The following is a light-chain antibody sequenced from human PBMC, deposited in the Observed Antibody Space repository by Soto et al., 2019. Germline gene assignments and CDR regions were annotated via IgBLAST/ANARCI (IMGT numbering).Light chain of an antibody. CDR1: QSISSW. V-gene: IGKV1-12*01. CDR2: AAS. Sequence: DIQMTQSPSSVSASVGDRVTITCRASQSISSWLAWYQQKPGTVPKLLIYAASSLQSGVPSRFSGSGAGTEFTLTITSLQPEDFGTYYCQQVXSFPITFGQGTRLEIK. CDR3: QQVXSFPIT. J-gene: IGKJ5*01.